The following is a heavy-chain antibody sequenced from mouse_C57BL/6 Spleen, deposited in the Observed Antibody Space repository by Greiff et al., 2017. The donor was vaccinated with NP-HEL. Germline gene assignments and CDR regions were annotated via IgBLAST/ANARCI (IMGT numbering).Heavy chain of an antibody. CDR3: AREPYDGYLWYFDV. CDR2: INYDGSST. J-gene: IGHJ1*03. D-gene: IGHD2-3*01. Sequence: VQLKESEGGLVQPGSSMKLSCTASGFTFSDYYMAWVRQVPEKGLEWVANINYDGSSTYYLDSLKSRFIISRDNAKNILYLQMSSLKSEDTATYYCAREPYDGYLWYFDVWGTGTTVTVSS. V-gene: IGHV5-16*01. CDR1: GFTFSDYY.